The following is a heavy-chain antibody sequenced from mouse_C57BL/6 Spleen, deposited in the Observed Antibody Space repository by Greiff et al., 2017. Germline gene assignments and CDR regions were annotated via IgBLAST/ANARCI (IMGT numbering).Heavy chain of an antibody. J-gene: IGHJ2*01. CDR3: ARSYYDLPLDY. V-gene: IGHV5-17*01. D-gene: IGHD2-10*01. Sequence: EVQVVESGGGLVKPGGSLKLSCAASVFTFSDYGMHWVRQAPEKGLEWVAYISSGGSTIYYEDTVKGRFTISRYNAKNTLFLQMTSLRSDATSMYYCARSYYDLPLDYWGQGTTLTVSS. CDR2: ISSGGSTI. CDR1: VFTFSDYG.